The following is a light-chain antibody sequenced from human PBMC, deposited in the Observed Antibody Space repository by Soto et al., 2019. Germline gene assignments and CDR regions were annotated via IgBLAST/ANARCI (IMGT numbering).Light chain of an antibody. CDR2: GAS. Sequence: EIVLTQSPGTLSLSPGERATLSCRASQSVSGSYLAWYQQKPGQAPRLLIYGASSRATGIPDRFSGSGSGTDFTLTIRRLEPEDLAVYYCQQYGSSLYTFGQGTKLEIK. J-gene: IGKJ2*01. V-gene: IGKV3-20*01. CDR3: QQYGSSLYT. CDR1: QSVSGSY.